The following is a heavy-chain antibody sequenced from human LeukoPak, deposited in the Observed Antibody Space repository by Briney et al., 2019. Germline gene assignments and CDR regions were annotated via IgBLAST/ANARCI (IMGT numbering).Heavy chain of an antibody. D-gene: IGHD3-22*01. CDR2: IYTSGST. CDR3: ARAYYYDSSAPNYYFDY. CDR1: GGSISSYY. J-gene: IGHJ4*02. Sequence: SETLSLTCTVSGGSISSYYWSWIRQPAGKGLEWIGRIYTSGSTNYNPSLKSRVTMSVDTSKNQFSLRLSSVTAADTAVYYCARAYYYDSSAPNYYFDYWGQGTLVTVSS. V-gene: IGHV4-4*07.